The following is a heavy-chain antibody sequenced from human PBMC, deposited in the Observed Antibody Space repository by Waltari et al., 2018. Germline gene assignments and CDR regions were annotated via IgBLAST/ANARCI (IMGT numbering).Heavy chain of an antibody. CDR1: GYTFTSYY. D-gene: IGHD7-27*01. CDR2: INPSGGST. J-gene: IGHJ4*02. CDR3: AREFESLGISDY. V-gene: IGHV1-46*01. Sequence: QVQLVQSGAEVKKPGASVKVSCKASGYTFTSYYMHWVRQAPGQGLEWMGRINPSGGSTSYAQKFQGRVTMTRDTSTSTVYMELSSLRAEDTAVYYCAREFESLGISDYWGQGTLVTVSS.